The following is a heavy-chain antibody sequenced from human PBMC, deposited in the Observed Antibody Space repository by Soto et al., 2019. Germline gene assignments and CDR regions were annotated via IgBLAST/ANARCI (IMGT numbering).Heavy chain of an antibody. CDR3: ARSRGKQLVHYYYYGMDV. D-gene: IGHD6-6*01. V-gene: IGHV1-69*13. CDR2: ITPIFGTA. J-gene: IGHJ6*02. CDR1: GYTFTGYY. Sequence: ASVKVSCKASGYTFTGYYIHWVLQAPGQGLEWMGWITPIFGTANYAQKFQGRVTITADESTSTAYMELSSLRSEDTAVYYCARSRGKQLVHYYYYGMDVWGQGTTVTVSS.